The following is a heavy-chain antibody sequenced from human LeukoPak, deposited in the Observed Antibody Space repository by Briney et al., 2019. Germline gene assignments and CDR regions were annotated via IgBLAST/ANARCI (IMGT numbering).Heavy chain of an antibody. J-gene: IGHJ4*02. CDR2: ISGSGGST. CDR1: GFTFSSYA. D-gene: IGHD3-10*01. V-gene: IGHV3-23*01. CDR3: VREGFYESGSLPTFYFDY. Sequence: GGSLRLSCAASGFTFSSYAMSWVRQAPGKGLEWVSAISGSGGSTYYADSVKGRFTISRDNSKNTLYLQMNSLGTEDTAVYYCVREGFYESGSLPTFYFDYWGQGSLVIVS.